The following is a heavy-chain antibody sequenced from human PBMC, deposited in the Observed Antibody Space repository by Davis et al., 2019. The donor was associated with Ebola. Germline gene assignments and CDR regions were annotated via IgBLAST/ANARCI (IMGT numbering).Heavy chain of an antibody. CDR3: VRKDYYGAGIYYFDY. J-gene: IGHJ4*02. V-gene: IGHV1-3*01. CDR2: INAANGDT. CDR1: GYIFNRYP. D-gene: IGHD3-10*01. Sequence: ASVKVSCKASGYIFNRYPVHWVRQAPGQGLEWMGFINAANGDTGYSQKFRDRVTITRDTSASTVSMEMSSLRSEDTAVYYCVRKDYYGAGIYYFDYWGQGTLVTVSS.